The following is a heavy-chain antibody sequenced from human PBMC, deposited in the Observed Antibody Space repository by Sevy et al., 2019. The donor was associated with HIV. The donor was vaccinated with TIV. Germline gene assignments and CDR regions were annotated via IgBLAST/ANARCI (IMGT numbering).Heavy chain of an antibody. D-gene: IGHD1-26*01. CDR2: IKTDGSDT. CDR1: GFTFSSYW. V-gene: IGHV3-74*01. CDR3: ARRPTDQSGIYWFDA. J-gene: IGHJ5*02. Sequence: GGSLRLSCAASGFTFSSYWMHWVRQAPGKGLVWVSRIKTDGSDTSYADSVKGRFTISRDNTKNTLYLQMNSLRAEDTAVYYCARRPTDQSGIYWFDAWGQGTLVTVSS.